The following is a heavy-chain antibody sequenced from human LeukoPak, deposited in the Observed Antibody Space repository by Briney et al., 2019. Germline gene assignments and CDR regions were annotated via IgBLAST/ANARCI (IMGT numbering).Heavy chain of an antibody. CDR2: IYGSSRT. V-gene: IGHV3-66*01. J-gene: IGHJ4*02. D-gene: IGHD5-18*01. CDR1: GFTVSSNY. Sequence: GGSLRLSCAASGFTVSSNYMSWVRQAAGKGLEWVSVIYGSSRTYYADSVKGRFTISRDNSKNTVYLQMDSLRAEDTAVYYCARDRADGYNYGDYFDNWGQGTLVTVSS. CDR3: ARDRADGYNYGDYFDN.